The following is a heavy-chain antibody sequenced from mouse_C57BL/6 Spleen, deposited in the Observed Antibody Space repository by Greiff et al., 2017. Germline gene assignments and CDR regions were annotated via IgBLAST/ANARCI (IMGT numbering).Heavy chain of an antibody. J-gene: IGHJ3*01. CDR1: GYSITSGYY. CDR2: ISYDGSN. V-gene: IGHV3-6*01. D-gene: IGHD2-4*01. CDR3: ARKDDYDGSFAY. Sequence: EVQLQQSGPGLVKPSQSLSLTCSVTGYSITSGYYWNWIRQFPGNKLEWMGYISYDGSNNYNPSLKNRISITRDTSKNQFFLKLNSVTTEDTATYYCARKDDYDGSFAYWGQGTLVTVSA.